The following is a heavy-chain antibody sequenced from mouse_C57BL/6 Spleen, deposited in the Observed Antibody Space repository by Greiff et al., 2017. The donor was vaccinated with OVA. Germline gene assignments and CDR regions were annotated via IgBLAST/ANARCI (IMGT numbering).Heavy chain of an antibody. CDR1: GFNIKNTY. D-gene: IGHD1-1*01. CDR3: ARSGSSRGDYFDY. Sequence: VQLQQSVAELVRPGASVKLSCTASGFNIKNTYMHWVKQRPEQGLEWIGRIDTANGNTKYAPKFPGKATITADTSSNTAYLQLSSLTSEDTAIXSCARSGSSRGDYFDYWGQGTTLPVSS. CDR2: IDTANGNT. J-gene: IGHJ2*01. V-gene: IGHV14-3*01.